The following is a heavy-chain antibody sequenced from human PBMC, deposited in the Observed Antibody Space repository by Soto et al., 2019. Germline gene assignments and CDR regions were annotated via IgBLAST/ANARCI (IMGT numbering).Heavy chain of an antibody. CDR1: GFTFSSYW. V-gene: IGHV3-7*04. CDR3: AGGRVGAAARNYYYYGMDV. D-gene: IGHD2-15*01. CDR2: IKQDGSEK. J-gene: IGHJ6*02. Sequence: GGSLRLSCAASGFTFSSYWMIWVRQAPGKGLEWVANIKQDGSEKYYVDSVKGRFTISRDNAKNSLYLQMNSLRAEDNGVYYCAGGRVGAAARNYYYYGMDVWGQGTTVTVSS.